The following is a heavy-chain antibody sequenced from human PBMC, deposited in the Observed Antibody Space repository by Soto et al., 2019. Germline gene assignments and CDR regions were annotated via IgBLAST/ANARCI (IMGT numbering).Heavy chain of an antibody. CDR3: VRGGGGGLFEH. D-gene: IGHD2-21*01. CDR1: GFPFSDYY. J-gene: IGHJ4*02. CDR2: ISPKSTYR. V-gene: IGHV3-11*06. Sequence: QVHLVESGGGLVKPGGSLRLSCPTSGFPFSDYYMSWIRQAPGKGLEWLSHISPKSTYRNYADSVNGRFTISRDNTKSSLFLQMNSLGVEDTAVYYCVRGGGGGLFEHWGQGVLVTVSS.